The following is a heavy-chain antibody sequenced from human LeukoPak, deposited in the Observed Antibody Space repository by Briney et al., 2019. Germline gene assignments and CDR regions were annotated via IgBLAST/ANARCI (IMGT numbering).Heavy chain of an antibody. V-gene: IGHV3-11*04. CDR1: GFTFSDYY. CDR2: ISSSGSTI. J-gene: IGHJ6*03. CDR3: ARALDYYYYMDV. Sequence: GGSLRLSCAASGFTFSDYYMSWIRQVPGKGLEWVSYISSSGSTIYYADSVKGRFTISRDNAKNSLYLQMNSLRAEDTAVYYCARALDYYYYMDVWGKGTTVTVSS.